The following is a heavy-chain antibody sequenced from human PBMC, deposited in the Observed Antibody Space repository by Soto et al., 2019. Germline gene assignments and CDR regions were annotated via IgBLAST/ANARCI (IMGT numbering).Heavy chain of an antibody. Sequence: SETLSLTCAVSGGSISSGGYSWSWIRQPPGKGLEWIGYIYHSGSTYYNPSLKSRVTISVDRSKNQFSLKLSSVTAADTAVYYFARLHYYDSIGYYWLAFDYWGREPWSPSPQ. D-gene: IGHD3-22*01. CDR1: GGSISSGGYS. J-gene: IGHJ4*02. V-gene: IGHV4-30-2*01. CDR2: IYHSGST. CDR3: ARLHYYDSIGYYWLAFDY.